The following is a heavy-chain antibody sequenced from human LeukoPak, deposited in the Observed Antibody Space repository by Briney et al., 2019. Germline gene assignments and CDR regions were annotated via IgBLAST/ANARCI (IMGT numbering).Heavy chain of an antibody. CDR2: IYTSGSN. J-gene: IGHJ3*02. V-gene: IGHV4-4*07. CDR3: ARDLGGSHGAFDI. Sequence: SETLSLSCAVSGGSISSYYWSWVRQPAGKGLEWIWRIYTSGSNNYNPSLKSRGTMSVDTSKNQFSLKLSSVTAADTAVYYCARDLGGSHGAFDIWGQGTMVTVSS. D-gene: IGHD1-26*01. CDR1: GGSISSYY.